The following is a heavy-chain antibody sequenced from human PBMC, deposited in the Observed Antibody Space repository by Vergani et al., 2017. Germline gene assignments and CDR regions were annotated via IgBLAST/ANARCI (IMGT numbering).Heavy chain of an antibody. Sequence: QEQLLQSGGGVVQPGGSLRLSCIGSGYTFGHFDMHWVRQAPGKGLAWVAFIRYDGSNPQYIDSVKGRFTISRDNSKNTLYLQMNTLRAEDTAIYYCAKGTYSGSFTWFDPWGQGILVTVSS. CDR1: GYTFGHFD. CDR3: AKGTYSGSFTWFDP. D-gene: IGHD1-26*01. V-gene: IGHV3-30*02. J-gene: IGHJ5*02. CDR2: IRYDGSNP.